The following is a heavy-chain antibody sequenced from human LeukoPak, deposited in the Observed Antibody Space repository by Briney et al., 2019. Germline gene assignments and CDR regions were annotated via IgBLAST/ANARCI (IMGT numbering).Heavy chain of an antibody. V-gene: IGHV4-31*03. CDR1: GGSISSGGFY. CDR2: IYYSGST. D-gene: IGHD3-10*01. CDR3: ARAPESYGSGSYYRDPNWFDP. Sequence: SQTLSLTCTVSGGSISSGGFYWSWIRQHPGKGLEWIGYIYYSGSTYYNPSLKSRVTIPVDTSKNQFSLKLSSVTAADTAVYYCARAPESYGSGSYYRDPNWFDPWGQGTLVTVSS. J-gene: IGHJ5*02.